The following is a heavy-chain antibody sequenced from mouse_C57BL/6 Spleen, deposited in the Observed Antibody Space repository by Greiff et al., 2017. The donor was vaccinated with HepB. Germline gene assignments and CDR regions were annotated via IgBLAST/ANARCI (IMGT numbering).Heavy chain of an antibody. V-gene: IGHV2-2*01. D-gene: IGHD2-4*01. Sequence: QVQLKESGPGLVQPSQSLSITCTVSGFSLTSYGVHWVRQSPGKGLEWLGVIWSGGSTDYNAAFISRLSISKDNSKSQVFFKMNSLQADDTAIYYCARRGGYDYAGDGMDYWGQGTSVTVSS. J-gene: IGHJ4*01. CDR1: GFSLTSYG. CDR3: ARRGGYDYAGDGMDY. CDR2: IWSGGST.